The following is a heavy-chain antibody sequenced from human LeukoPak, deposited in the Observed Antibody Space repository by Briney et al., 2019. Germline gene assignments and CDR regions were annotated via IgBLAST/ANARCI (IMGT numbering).Heavy chain of an antibody. Sequence: PSETLSLTCTVSGGSISIYYWSWIRQPAGKGLEWIGRIYTSGSTNYNPSLKSRVTMSVDTSKNQFSLKLSSVTAADTAVYYCARANGSGSYYNSRRNWFDPWGQGTLVTVSS. D-gene: IGHD3-10*01. V-gene: IGHV4-4*07. CDR3: ARANGSGSYYNSRRNWFDP. CDR1: GGSISIYY. CDR2: IYTSGST. J-gene: IGHJ5*02.